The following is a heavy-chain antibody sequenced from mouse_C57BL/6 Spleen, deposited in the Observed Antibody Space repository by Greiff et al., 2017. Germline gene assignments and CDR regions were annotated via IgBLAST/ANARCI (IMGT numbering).Heavy chain of an antibody. J-gene: IGHJ1*03. D-gene: IGHD1-3*01. CDR2: IDPSDSYT. CDR3: ARYKGTGYFDV. Sequence: VQLQQPGAELVKPGASVKLSCKASGYTFTSYWMQWVKQRPGQGLEWIGEIDPSDSYTTYNQKFKGKATLTVDTSSSTAYMQLSSLTSEDSAVYYCARYKGTGYFDVWGTGTTVTVSS. V-gene: IGHV1-50*01. CDR1: GYTFTSYW.